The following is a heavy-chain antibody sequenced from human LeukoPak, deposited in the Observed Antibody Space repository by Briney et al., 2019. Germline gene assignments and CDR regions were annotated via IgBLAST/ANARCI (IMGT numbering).Heavy chain of an antibody. D-gene: IGHD2-15*01. CDR3: ARESGGRPFDY. J-gene: IGHJ4*02. V-gene: IGHV1-46*01. CDR2: IDPSGGST. Sequence: ASVKVSCKASGYTFTNYYIHWVRQAPGQGLEWMGIIDPSGGSTTYAQRFQGRVTMTRDTSTSTVYMELSSLRSEDTAMYYYARESGGRPFDYWGQGTLVTVSS. CDR1: GYTFTNYY.